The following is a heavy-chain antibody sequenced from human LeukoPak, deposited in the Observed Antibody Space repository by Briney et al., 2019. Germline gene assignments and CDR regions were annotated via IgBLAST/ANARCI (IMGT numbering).Heavy chain of an antibody. V-gene: IGHV4-39*01. Sequence: SSETLSLTCTVSGDSISRSSSYWGWIRQPPGKGLEWIGSFQYGGATYYNPSLKSRVTKSVDTSKNQFSLKLNSVTAADTAVYYCARHVSDCSAGSCYSYFDPWGQGILVTVSS. CDR2: FQYGGAT. J-gene: IGHJ5*02. CDR1: GDSISRSSSY. CDR3: ARHVSDCSAGSCYSYFDP. D-gene: IGHD2-15*01.